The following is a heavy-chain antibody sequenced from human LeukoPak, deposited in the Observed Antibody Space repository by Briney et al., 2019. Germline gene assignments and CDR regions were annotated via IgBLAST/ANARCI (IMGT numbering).Heavy chain of an antibody. CDR3: ARHLDYWNYMFDY. J-gene: IGHJ4*02. CDR1: GGSISNYY. Sequence: SETLSLTCTFSGGSISNYYWSWIRQPPGKRLEWVGHIYVSGRTNYNPSLKSRVTISLDTSKNQFSLKLKSVTAADTAVYFCARHLDYWNYMFDYWGQGTVVTVSS. CDR2: IYVSGRT. D-gene: IGHD1-7*01. V-gene: IGHV4-59*08.